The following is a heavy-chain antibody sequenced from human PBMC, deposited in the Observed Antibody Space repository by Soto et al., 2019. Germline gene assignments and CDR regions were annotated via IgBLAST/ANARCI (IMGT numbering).Heavy chain of an antibody. CDR2: IYYSGST. J-gene: IGHJ3*02. CDR3: ARDRVLGDWGAFDI. CDR1: GGSISSGGYY. D-gene: IGHD2-21*02. V-gene: IGHV4-31*03. Sequence: QVQLQESGPGLVKPSQTLSLTCTVSGGSISSGGYYWSWIRQHPGKGLEWIGYIYYSGSTYYNPSLKSRVTLSVDTSKNQFSLKLSSVTAADTAVYYCARDRVLGDWGAFDIWGQGTMVTVSS.